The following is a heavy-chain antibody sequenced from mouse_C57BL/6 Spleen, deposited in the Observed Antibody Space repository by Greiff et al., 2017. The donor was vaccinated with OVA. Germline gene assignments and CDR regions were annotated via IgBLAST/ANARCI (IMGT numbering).Heavy chain of an antibody. J-gene: IGHJ2*01. V-gene: IGHV1-15*01. CDR3: TRYWDNY. D-gene: IGHD4-1*01. CDR2: IDPETGGT. CDR1: GYTFTDYE. Sequence: VKLMESGAELVRPGASVTLSCKASGYTFTDYEMHWVKQTPVHGLEWIGAIDPETGGTAYTQKLKGNAILTADKSSSTAYMELRSLTSEDSAVYYGTRYWDNYWGQGTTLTVSS.